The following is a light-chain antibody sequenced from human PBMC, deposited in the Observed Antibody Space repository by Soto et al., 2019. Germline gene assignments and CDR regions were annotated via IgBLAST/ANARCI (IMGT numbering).Light chain of an antibody. CDR1: SSNIGAGYD. CDR3: QSYDTSLTGSL. Sequence: QTVVTQPPSVSGAPGQRVTISCTGSSSNIGAGYDVHWYQQLPGTAPKVLIYNNNNRPSGVPDRFSGSKSGTSASLAITGLQAEDEADYYCQSYDTSLTGSLFGGGTKLTVL. V-gene: IGLV1-40*01. CDR2: NNN. J-gene: IGLJ2*01.